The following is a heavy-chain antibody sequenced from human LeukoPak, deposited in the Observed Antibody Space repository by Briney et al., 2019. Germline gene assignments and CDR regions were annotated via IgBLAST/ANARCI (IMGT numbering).Heavy chain of an antibody. D-gene: IGHD5-18*01. CDR2: ISSSSSPT. CDR1: GFTFSSYA. J-gene: IGHJ6*02. CDR3: ARLPEYSYGSLYYYYYGMDV. V-gene: IGHV3-48*01. Sequence: GGSLRLSCAASGFTFSSYAMYWVRQAPGKGLEWVSYISSSSSPTYYADSVKGRFTISRDNAKNSLYLQMNSLRAEDTAVYYCARLPEYSYGSLYYYYYGMDVWGQGTTVTVSS.